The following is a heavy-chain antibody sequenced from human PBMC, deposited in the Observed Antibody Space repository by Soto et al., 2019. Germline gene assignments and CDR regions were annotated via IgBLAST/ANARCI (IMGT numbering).Heavy chain of an antibody. J-gene: IGHJ4*02. Sequence: RASVKVSCKASGYTFTGYYMHWVRQAPGQGLEWMGWIKPNSGGTNYAQKFQGWVTMTRDTSISTAYMEMSRLRSDDTAVYYCARAVGANVFDYWGQGTLVTVSS. CDR3: ARAVGANVFDY. CDR2: IKPNSGGT. CDR1: GYTFTGYY. V-gene: IGHV1-2*04. D-gene: IGHD1-26*01.